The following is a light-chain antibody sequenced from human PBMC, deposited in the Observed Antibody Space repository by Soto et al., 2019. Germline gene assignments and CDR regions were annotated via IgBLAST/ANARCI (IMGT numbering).Light chain of an antibody. Sequence: QSALTQPPSVSGAPGQRVTISCTGSSSNIGAGYDVHWYQQLPGTAPKLLIYGNSNRPSGVPDRFSGSKSGTSASLAITGLQAEHEADYYCQSYDSSLSALFGGGTKLTVL. CDR1: SSNIGAGYD. CDR2: GNS. V-gene: IGLV1-40*01. CDR3: QSYDSSLSAL. J-gene: IGLJ2*01.